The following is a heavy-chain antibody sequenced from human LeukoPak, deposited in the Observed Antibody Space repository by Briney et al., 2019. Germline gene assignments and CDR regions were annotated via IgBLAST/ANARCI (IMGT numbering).Heavy chain of an antibody. J-gene: IGHJ4*02. CDR3: ARGTSARLWEGPDY. D-gene: IGHD1-26*01. CDR2: ISYDGSNK. Sequence: QPGRSLRLSCAASGFTFSSYAMQWVRQAPGKGLEWVAVISYDGSNKYYADSVKGRFTISRDNSKNTLYLQMNSLRAEDTAVYYCARGTSARLWEGPDYWGQGTLVTVSS. CDR1: GFTFSSYA. V-gene: IGHV3-30-3*01.